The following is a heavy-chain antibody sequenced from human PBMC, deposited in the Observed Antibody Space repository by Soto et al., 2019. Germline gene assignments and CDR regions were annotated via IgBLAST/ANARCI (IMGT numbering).Heavy chain of an antibody. CDR1: GSRFSNYV. CDR3: AREGRGKKAGYNGLVSLGY. CDR2: IIPIFNST. V-gene: IGHV1-69*06. D-gene: IGHD2-2*02. J-gene: IGHJ4*02. Sequence: QVQLVQSGAEVKTPGSSLKVSCKVSGSRFSNYVISWVRQAPGHGLEWLGRIIPIFNSTKYEQSFQGRVTITADKSTSTASLELSILRSDDTAVYYCAREGRGKKAGYNGLVSLGYWGQGTLVTVSS.